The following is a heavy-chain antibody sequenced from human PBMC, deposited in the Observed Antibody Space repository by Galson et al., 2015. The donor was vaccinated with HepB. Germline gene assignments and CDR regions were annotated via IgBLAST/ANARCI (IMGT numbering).Heavy chain of an antibody. D-gene: IGHD6-19*01. J-gene: IGHJ4*02. CDR2: IWHDGFNK. CDR3: ATERRHNTGWFALDS. V-gene: IGHV3-33*01. CDR1: GFSFGSYG. Sequence: SLRLSCAASGFSFGSYGMHWVRQAPGKGLEWVAFIWHDGFNKFYGDSAKGRFDISRDNSRYTLYLQMNSLRVEDTAIYYCATERRHNTGWFALDSWGQGALVTVSS.